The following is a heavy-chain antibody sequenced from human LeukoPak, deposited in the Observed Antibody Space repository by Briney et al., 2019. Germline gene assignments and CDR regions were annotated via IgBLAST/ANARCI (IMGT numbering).Heavy chain of an antibody. CDR3: ARDLVGSPGAFDI. V-gene: IGHV3-7*05. Sequence: GGSLRLSCAASGFTFSSYWMSWVRQAPGKGLEWVANIKQDGSEKYYVDSVKGRFTTSRDNAKNSLYLQMNSLRAEDTAVYYCARDLVGSPGAFDIWGQGTMVTVSS. D-gene: IGHD6-13*01. J-gene: IGHJ3*02. CDR1: GFTFSSYW. CDR2: IKQDGSEK.